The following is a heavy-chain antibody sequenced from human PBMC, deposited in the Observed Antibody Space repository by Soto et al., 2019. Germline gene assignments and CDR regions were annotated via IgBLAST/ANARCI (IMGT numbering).Heavy chain of an antibody. CDR2: IYYSGST. CDR3: ARENLWFGEDNWFDP. V-gene: IGHV4-59*01. D-gene: IGHD3-10*01. J-gene: IGHJ5*02. Sequence: SETLSLTCTVSGGSISSYYWSWIRQPPGKGLEWIGYIYYSGSTNYNPSLKSRVTISLDTSKNQFSLKLSSVTAADTAVYYCARENLWFGEDNWFDPWGQGTLVTVSS. CDR1: GGSISSYY.